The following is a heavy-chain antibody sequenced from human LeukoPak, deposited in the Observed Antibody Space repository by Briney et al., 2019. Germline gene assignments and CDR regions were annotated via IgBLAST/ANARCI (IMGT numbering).Heavy chain of an antibody. CDR3: ANLDAYCGGDCYPSPSDY. V-gene: IGHV3-21*04. D-gene: IGHD2-21*02. CDR2: ISSSSSYI. J-gene: IGHJ4*02. CDR1: GFTFSSYS. Sequence: GGSLRLSCAASGFTFSSYSMNWVRQAPGKGLEWVSSISSSSSYIYYADSVKGRFTISRDNSKNTLYLQMNSLRAEDTAVYYCANLDAYCGGDCYPSPSDYWGQGTLVTVSS.